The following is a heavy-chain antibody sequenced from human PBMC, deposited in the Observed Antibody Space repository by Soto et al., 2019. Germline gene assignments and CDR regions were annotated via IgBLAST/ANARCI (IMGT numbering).Heavy chain of an antibody. J-gene: IGHJ4*02. V-gene: IGHV3-23*01. CDR3: ARNHYHARASDD. Sequence: GGSLRLSCAASGFTFSSYAMNWVRQAPGKGLEWVSTISGSGQTTYYADSVKGRFTISRDNSKNTLYLLMNSLRAEDTAIYYCARNHYHARASDDWGQGSLVTLSS. D-gene: IGHD3-22*01. CDR2: ISGSGQTT. CDR1: GFTFSSYA.